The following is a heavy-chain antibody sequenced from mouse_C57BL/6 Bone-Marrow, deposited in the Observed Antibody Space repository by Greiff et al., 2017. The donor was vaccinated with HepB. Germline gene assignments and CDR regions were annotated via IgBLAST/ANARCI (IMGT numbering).Heavy chain of an antibody. CDR1: GYSITSGFY. CDR2: ISYDGSN. V-gene: IGHV3-6*01. CDR3: ARALYGYYFDY. Sequence: DVQLQESGPGLVKPSQSLSLTCSVTGYSITSGFYWNWIRQFPGNKLEWMGYISYDGSNNYNPSLKNRISITRDTSKNQFFLKLNSVTTEDTATYYCARALYGYYFDYWGQGTTLTVSS. J-gene: IGHJ2*01. D-gene: IGHD1-1*01.